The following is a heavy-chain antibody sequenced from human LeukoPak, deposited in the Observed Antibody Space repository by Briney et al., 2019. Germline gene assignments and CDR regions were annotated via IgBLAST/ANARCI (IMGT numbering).Heavy chain of an antibody. CDR3: AKDRNTWWEVVVPAAITGARYFDY. J-gene: IGHJ4*02. V-gene: IGHV3-30*02. CDR2: IRYDGSNK. CDR1: GFTFSSYG. Sequence: GGSLRLSCAASGFTFSSYGMHWVRQAPGKGLEWVAFIRYDGSNKYYADSVKGRFTISRDNSKNTVYLQMNSLRAEDTAVYYCAKDRNTWWEVVVPAAITGARYFDYWGQGTLVTVSS. D-gene: IGHD2-2*01.